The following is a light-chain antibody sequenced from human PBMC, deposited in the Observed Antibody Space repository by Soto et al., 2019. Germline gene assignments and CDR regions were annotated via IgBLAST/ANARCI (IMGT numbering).Light chain of an antibody. CDR2: GAS. V-gene: IGKV3-15*01. Sequence: EIVMPQSPATLSVSPGERATLSCRASQSVSSNLAWYQQKPGQAPRLLIYGASTRATGIPARFSGSGSGTEFTLTISSLQSEDFAVYYCQQYNNWQVTFGPGTKVDIK. CDR1: QSVSSN. CDR3: QQYNNWQVT. J-gene: IGKJ3*01.